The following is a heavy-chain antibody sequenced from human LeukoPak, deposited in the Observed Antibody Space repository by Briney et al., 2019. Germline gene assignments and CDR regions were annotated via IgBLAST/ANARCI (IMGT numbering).Heavy chain of an antibody. Sequence: GGSLRLSCAASGFTFSSYAMHWVRQAPGKGLEYVSAISSNGGSTYYANSVKGRFTISRDNSKNTLYLQMGSLRAEDMAVYYCARVTPERITMVRGVMGAFDIWGQGTMVTVSS. CDR3: ARVTPERITMVRGVMGAFDI. D-gene: IGHD3-10*01. CDR2: ISSNGGST. J-gene: IGHJ3*02. V-gene: IGHV3-64*01. CDR1: GFTFSSYA.